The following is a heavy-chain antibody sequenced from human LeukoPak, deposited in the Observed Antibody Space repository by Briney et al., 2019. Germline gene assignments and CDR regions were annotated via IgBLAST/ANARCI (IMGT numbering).Heavy chain of an antibody. J-gene: IGHJ4*02. CDR2: ISGSGGST. CDR1: GFTFSSYA. D-gene: IGHD1-26*01. CDR3: AKASTFSGSPVDY. Sequence: GGSLRLSCAASGFTFSSYAMSWVRQAPGKGLEWFSAISGSGGSTYYADSVKGRFTFSRDNSKNTLSLQMNSLRADDTAVYYCAKASTFSGSPVDYWGQGTLVTVSS. V-gene: IGHV3-23*01.